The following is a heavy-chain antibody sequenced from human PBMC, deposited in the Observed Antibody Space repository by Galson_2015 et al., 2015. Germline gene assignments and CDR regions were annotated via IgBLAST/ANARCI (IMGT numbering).Heavy chain of an antibody. CDR2: IYSGGST. V-gene: IGHV3-53*01. Sequence: SLRLSCAASGFTVSSNYMSWVRQAPGKGLEWVSVIYSGGSTYYADSVKGRFTISRDNSKNTLYLQMNSLRAEDTAVYYCARGRSGDYYYYYYMDVWGKGTTVTVSS. CDR1: GFTVSSNY. J-gene: IGHJ6*03. D-gene: IGHD3-10*01. CDR3: ARGRSGDYYYYYYMDV.